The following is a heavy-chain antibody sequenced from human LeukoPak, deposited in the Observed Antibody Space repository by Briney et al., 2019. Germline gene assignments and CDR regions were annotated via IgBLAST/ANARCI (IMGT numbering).Heavy chain of an antibody. Sequence: PGGSLRLFCAASGFTFSNAWMSWVRQAPGKGLEWVGRIKSKTDGGTTDYAAPVKGRFTISRDDSKNTLYLQMNSLKTEDTAVYYCTTDVDIVATGFDPWGQGTLVTVSS. CDR1: GFTFSNAW. V-gene: IGHV3-15*01. CDR2: IKSKTDGGTT. CDR3: TTDVDIVATGFDP. D-gene: IGHD5-12*01. J-gene: IGHJ5*02.